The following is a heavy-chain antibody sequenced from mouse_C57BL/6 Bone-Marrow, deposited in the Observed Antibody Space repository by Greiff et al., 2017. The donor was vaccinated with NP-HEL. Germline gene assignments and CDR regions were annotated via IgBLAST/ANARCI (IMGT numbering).Heavy chain of an antibody. CDR2: IYPGDGDT. D-gene: IGHD4-1*01. CDR1: GYAFSSSW. V-gene: IGHV1-82*01. CDR3: ARANWDPYWYFDV. J-gene: IGHJ1*03. Sequence: QVQLQQSGPELVKPGASVKISCKASGYAFSSSWMNWVKQRPGKGLEWIGRIYPGDGDTNYNGKFKGKATLTADKSSSTAYMQLSSLTSEDSAVYFCARANWDPYWYFDVWGTGTTVTVSS.